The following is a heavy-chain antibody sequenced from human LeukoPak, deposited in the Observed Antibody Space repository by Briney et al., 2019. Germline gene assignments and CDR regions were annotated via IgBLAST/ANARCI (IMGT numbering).Heavy chain of an antibody. CDR3: ARDLGQQLVYFQH. D-gene: IGHD6-13*01. CDR2: IYYSGST. J-gene: IGHJ1*01. V-gene: IGHV4-39*07. Sequence: PSETLSLTCTVSGGSISSSSYYWGWIRQPPGKGLEWIGSIYYSGSTYYNPSLKSRVTISVDTSKNQSSLKLSSVTAADTAVYYCARDLGQQLVYFQHWGQGTLVTVSS. CDR1: GGSISSSSYY.